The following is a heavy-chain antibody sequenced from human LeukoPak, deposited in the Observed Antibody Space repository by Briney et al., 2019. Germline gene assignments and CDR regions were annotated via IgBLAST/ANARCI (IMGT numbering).Heavy chain of an antibody. CDR3: AIQGVVAVIGAFDI. CDR2: IYYSGST. D-gene: IGHD3-22*01. Sequence: PSETLSLTCTVSGGSISSSSYYWGWIRQPPGKGLEWIGSIYYSGSTYYNPSLKSRVTISVDTSKNRFSLKLSSVTAADTAVYYCAIQGVVAVIGAFDIWGQGTMVTVSS. V-gene: IGHV4-39*01. J-gene: IGHJ3*02. CDR1: GGSISSSSYY.